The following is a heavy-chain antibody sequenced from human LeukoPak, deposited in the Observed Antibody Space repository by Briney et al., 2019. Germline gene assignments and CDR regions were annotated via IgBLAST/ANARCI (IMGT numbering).Heavy chain of an antibody. V-gene: IGHV4-59*01. J-gene: IGHJ6*02. CDR1: GGSISSYY. D-gene: IGHD3-10*01. Sequence: KSSETLSLTCTVSGGSISSYYWTWIRQPPGKGLEGIGYIYYIGTTNYNPSLKSRVTISVDTSKNQFSLRLNSVTAADTAVYYCARGGGLIRGDMDVWGQGTTVTVSS. CDR2: IYYIGTT. CDR3: ARGGGLIRGDMDV.